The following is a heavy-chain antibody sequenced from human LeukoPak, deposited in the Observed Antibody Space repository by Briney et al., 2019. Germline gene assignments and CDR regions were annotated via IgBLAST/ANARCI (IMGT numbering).Heavy chain of an antibody. CDR3: ARGRRDGYFRGEFDY. V-gene: IGHV1-46*01. Sequence: ASVKVSCKASGYTFTSYYMHWVRQAPGQGLEWMGIINPSGGSTSYAQKFQGRVTMTRDMSTSTVYMELSSLRSEDTAVYHCARGRRDGYFRGEFDYWGQGTLVTVSS. J-gene: IGHJ4*02. D-gene: IGHD5-24*01. CDR2: INPSGGST. CDR1: GYTFTSYY.